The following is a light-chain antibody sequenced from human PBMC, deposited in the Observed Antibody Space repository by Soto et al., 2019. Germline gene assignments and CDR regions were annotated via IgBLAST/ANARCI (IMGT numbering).Light chain of an antibody. Sequence: IVMTQSPESLGVSLGERATINCKSNQTILYGSNNKNYLSWYQQKPGQPPKLLIYWASTRKYGVPERFSGSGSGTDFALSITNLQAEDVAVYYCHQYYSPPFAFGPGTKVHL. CDR3: HQYYSPPFA. CDR1: QTILYGSNNKNY. CDR2: WAS. J-gene: IGKJ3*01. V-gene: IGKV4-1*01.